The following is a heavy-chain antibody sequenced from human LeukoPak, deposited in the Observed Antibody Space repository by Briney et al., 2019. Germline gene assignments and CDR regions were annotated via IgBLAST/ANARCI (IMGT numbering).Heavy chain of an antibody. CDR1: GYTCTDYY. J-gene: IGHJ4*02. D-gene: IGHD2-2*01. CDR2: INPKSGGT. CDR3: VRGCSTTSCYAY. V-gene: IGHV1-2*02. Sequence: ASVKLSCKASGYTCTDYYVHWVRQAPGQGLEWMGWINPKSGGTTYAQKFQGRVTMTGNTSISTAFMELSRLRSDDTAMYHGVRGCSTTSCYAYWGQGTLVTVSS.